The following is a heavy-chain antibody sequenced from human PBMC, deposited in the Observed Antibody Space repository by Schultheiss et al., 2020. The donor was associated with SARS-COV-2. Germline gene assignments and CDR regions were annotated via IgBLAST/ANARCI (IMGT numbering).Heavy chain of an antibody. CDR3: AREDDFASDY. J-gene: IGHJ4*02. CDR1: GYTFTSYD. Sequence: GESLKISCKASGYTFTSYDINWVRQATGQGLEWMGWINPNSGGTNYAQKLQGRVTMTTDTSTSTAYMELSSLRSDDTAVYYCAREDDFASDYWGQGTLVTVSS. CDR2: INPNSGGT. D-gene: IGHD2-21*02. V-gene: IGHV1-18*01.